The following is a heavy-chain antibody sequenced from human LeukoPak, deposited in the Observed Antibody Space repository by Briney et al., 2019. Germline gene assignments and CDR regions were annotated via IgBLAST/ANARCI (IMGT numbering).Heavy chain of an antibody. CDR3: AKGYYYDSSGIPRNAFDI. CDR1: GFTFSSYA. D-gene: IGHD3-22*01. V-gene: IGHV3-23*01. J-gene: IGHJ3*02. CDR2: ISGSGGST. Sequence: GGSLRLSCAASGFTFSSYAMHWVRQAPGKGLEWVSAISGSGGSTYYADSVKGRFTISRDNSKNTLYLQMNSLRAEDTAVYYCAKGYYYDSSGIPRNAFDIWGQGTMVTVSS.